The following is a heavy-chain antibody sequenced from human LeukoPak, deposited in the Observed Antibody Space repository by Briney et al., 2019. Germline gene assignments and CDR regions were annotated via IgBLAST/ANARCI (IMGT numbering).Heavy chain of an antibody. CDR2: ISYDGRDK. V-gene: IGHV3-30*03. Sequence: PGGSLRLSCAASGFTFSSYSMNWVRQAPGKGLEWVSVISYDGRDKHSADSVKGRFTISRDNSKNTLYLQMDSLRTDDTAMYYCARDQTSRAADYYFDYWGQGTLVTVSS. CDR1: GFTFSSYS. D-gene: IGHD6-13*01. J-gene: IGHJ4*02. CDR3: ARDQTSRAADYYFDY.